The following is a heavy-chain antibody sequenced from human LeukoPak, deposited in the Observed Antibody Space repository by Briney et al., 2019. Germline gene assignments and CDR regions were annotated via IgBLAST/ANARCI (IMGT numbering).Heavy chain of an antibody. D-gene: IGHD3-22*01. CDR1: GFTVTRNF. V-gene: IGHV3-53*01. CDR2: IYSGGST. CDR3: ARERYYYDSSGYLTSGRYFDY. Sequence: GGSLRLSCAASGFTVTRNFMSWVRQAPGKGLEWVSVIYSGGSTEYPHSAKDRFTIYRENSKNTLYLQLHSLRAEDTAVYYCARERYYYDSSGYLTSGRYFDYWGQGTLVTVSS. J-gene: IGHJ4*02.